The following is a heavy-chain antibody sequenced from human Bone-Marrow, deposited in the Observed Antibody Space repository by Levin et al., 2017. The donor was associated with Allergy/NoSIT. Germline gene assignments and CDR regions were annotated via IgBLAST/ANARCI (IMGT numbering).Heavy chain of an antibody. J-gene: IGHJ4*02. Sequence: SCRASEFSFSDYVMNWFRQAPGKGLEWVGFIRNKASNGTTQYAASVKGRFTISRDDSKSIVYLQMNSLKTEDTAVYYCSSQVLLWFGEGFFDSWGQGTLVTVSS. V-gene: IGHV3-49*03. CDR2: IRNKASNGTT. D-gene: IGHD3-10*01. CDR1: EFSFSDYV. CDR3: SSQVLLWFGEGFFDS.